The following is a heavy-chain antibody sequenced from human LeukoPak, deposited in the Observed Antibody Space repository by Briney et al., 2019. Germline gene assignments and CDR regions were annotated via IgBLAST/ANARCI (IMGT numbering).Heavy chain of an antibody. J-gene: IGHJ6*03. CDR3: ARFYGRTYYYYYMDV. Sequence: GASVKVSCKASGYTFTGYYMHWVRQAPGQGLEWMGWINPNSGGTNYAQKFQGRVTMTRDTSISTAYMELSRLRSDDTAVYYCARFYGRTYYYYYMDVWGKGTTVTVPS. V-gene: IGHV1-2*02. CDR2: INPNSGGT. CDR1: GYTFTGYY. D-gene: IGHD4-17*01.